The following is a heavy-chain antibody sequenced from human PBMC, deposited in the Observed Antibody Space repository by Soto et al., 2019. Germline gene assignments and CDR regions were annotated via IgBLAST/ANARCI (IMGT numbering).Heavy chain of an antibody. Sequence: GGSLRLSCAASGVTFSDYYISWIRQAPGKGLEWVSSISSSSGYIYYADSVKGRFTISRHNAKNSLFLQMNNLRAEDTAVYYCARDLHDDSNGSGYWGLGTLVTVSS. CDR1: GVTFSDYY. CDR3: ARDLHDDSNGSGY. CDR2: ISSSSGYI. J-gene: IGHJ4*02. V-gene: IGHV3-11*04. D-gene: IGHD3-22*01.